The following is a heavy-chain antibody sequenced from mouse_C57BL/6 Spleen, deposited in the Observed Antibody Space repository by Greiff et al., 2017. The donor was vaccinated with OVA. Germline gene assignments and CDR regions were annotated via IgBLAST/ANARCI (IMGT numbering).Heavy chain of an antibody. D-gene: IGHD1-1*02. CDR1: GYTFTDYY. CDR3: ARAGNYCDY. Sequence: QVQLQQSGAELVRPGASVKLSCKASGYTFTDYYINWVKQRPGQGLEWIARIYPGSGNTYYNEKFKGKATLTAEKSSSTAYMQLSSLTSEDAAVYFCARAGNYCDYWGQGTTLTVSS. J-gene: IGHJ2*01. CDR2: IYPGSGNT. V-gene: IGHV1-76*01.